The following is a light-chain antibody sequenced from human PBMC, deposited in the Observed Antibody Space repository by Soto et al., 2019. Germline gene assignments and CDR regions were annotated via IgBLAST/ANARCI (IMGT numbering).Light chain of an antibody. CDR1: QXLLXXXXXXX. CDR2: EVS. CDR3: MQSIQLPLT. J-gene: IGKJ4*01. Sequence: DIVMTQIPLSLSVTPGQPASISCKSSQXLLXXXXXXXLYWYLQKPGQPPQLLIYEVSNRFSGVPDXFXXSGXGXDXXXXIXXXXAEDVGVYYCMQSIQLPLTFGGGTKVEIK. V-gene: IGKV2D-29*01.